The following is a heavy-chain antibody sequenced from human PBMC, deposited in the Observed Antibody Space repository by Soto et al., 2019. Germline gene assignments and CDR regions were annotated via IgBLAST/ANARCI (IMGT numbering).Heavy chain of an antibody. CDR1: GFTFSSYG. D-gene: IGHD2-21*02. CDR2: IWYDGSNK. V-gene: IGHV3-33*01. Sequence: QVQLVESGGGVVQPGRSLRLSCAASGFTFSSYGMHWVRQAPGKGLEWVAVIWYDGSNKYYADSVKGRFTISRDNSKNTLYLQMNSLRAEDTAVYYCARDAVVTAHTDYYYYYGMDVWGQGTTVTVSS. J-gene: IGHJ6*02. CDR3: ARDAVVTAHTDYYYYYGMDV.